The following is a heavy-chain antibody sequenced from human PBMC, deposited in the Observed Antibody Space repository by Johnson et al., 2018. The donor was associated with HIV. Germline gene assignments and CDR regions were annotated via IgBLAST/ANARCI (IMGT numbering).Heavy chain of an antibody. Sequence: VQLVESGGGLVKPGGSLRLSCAASGFTFSNAWMSLVRQAPGKGLEWVGRINSKTDGGTTDYAAPVKDRFTISRDDSKNTLYLQMNSLKTEDTAVYYCSVDAFDIWGQGTMVTVSS. CDR3: SVDAFDI. CDR2: INSKTDGGTT. CDR1: GFTFSNAW. J-gene: IGHJ3*02. V-gene: IGHV3-15*01.